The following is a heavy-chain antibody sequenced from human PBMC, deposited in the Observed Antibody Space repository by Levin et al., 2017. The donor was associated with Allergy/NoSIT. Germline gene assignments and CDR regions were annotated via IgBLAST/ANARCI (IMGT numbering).Heavy chain of an antibody. CDR2: IYYSGNT. CDR3: AILRDVSMVRGVIIPRDAFAI. CDR1: GVSISSSTHY. J-gene: IGHJ3*02. V-gene: IGHV4-39*07. Sequence: SETLSLTCTVSGVSISSSTHYWGWIRQPPGTGLEWIGTIYYSGNTYYNPSLKSRVTISVDTSKNQFSLKLSSVTAADTAVYYCAILRDVSMVRGVIIPRDAFAIWGQGTMVIVSS. D-gene: IGHD3-10*01.